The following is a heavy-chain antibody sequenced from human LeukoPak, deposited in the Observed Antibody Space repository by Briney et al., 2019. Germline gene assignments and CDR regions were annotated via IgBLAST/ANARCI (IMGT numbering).Heavy chain of an antibody. CDR1: GGSISSGGYY. J-gene: IGHJ4*02. CDR2: IYYSGST. V-gene: IGHV4-31*03. CDR3: ARSSPPETFDY. Sequence: PSETLSLTCTVSGGSISSGGYYWSWIRQHPGKGLEWIGYIYYSGSTYYNPSLKSRVTISVDTSKNQFSLKLSPVTAADTAVYYCARSSPPETFDYWGQGTLVTVSS. D-gene: IGHD6-6*01.